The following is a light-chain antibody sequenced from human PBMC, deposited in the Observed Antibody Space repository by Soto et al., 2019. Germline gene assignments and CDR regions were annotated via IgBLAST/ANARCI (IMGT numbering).Light chain of an antibody. CDR1: QSVSDN. CDR3: QQYGSSGT. CDR2: GAS. Sequence: EVLMTQSPDTLYVSPGERVTLSCRASQSVSDNLAWYQQKPGQAPRLLIYGASNRATGIPDRFSGSGSGTDFTLTISRLEPEDFAVYYCQQYGSSGTFGQGTKVDIK. V-gene: IGKV3-20*01. J-gene: IGKJ1*01.